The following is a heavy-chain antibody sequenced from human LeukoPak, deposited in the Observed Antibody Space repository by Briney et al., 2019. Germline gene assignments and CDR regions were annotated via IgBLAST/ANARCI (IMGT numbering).Heavy chain of an antibody. Sequence: ASVKVSCKASGYTFTSYDINWVRQATGQGLEWMGWMNPNSGNTGYARKFQGRVTMTRNTSISTAYMELSSLRSEDTAVYYCARGPDGQRDGYNYNHWGQGTLVTVSS. J-gene: IGHJ5*02. CDR3: ARGPDGQRDGYNYNH. D-gene: IGHD5-24*01. V-gene: IGHV1-8*01. CDR1: GYTFTSYD. CDR2: MNPNSGNT.